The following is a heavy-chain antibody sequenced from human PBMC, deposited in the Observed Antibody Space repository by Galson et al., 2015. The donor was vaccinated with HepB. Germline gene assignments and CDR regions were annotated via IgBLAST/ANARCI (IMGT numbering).Heavy chain of an antibody. CDR1: GFTVSSNY. Sequence: SLRLSCAASGFTVSSNYMSWVRQAPGKGLEWVSIIYSGTSTYYADSVRGRSTISRHNLKNTLYLQMNSLRAEDTAVYYCARGPRYYYDSSGPGYFDYWGQGTLVTVSS. J-gene: IGHJ4*02. D-gene: IGHD3-22*01. CDR3: ARGPRYYYDSSGPGYFDY. V-gene: IGHV3-53*04. CDR2: IYSGTST.